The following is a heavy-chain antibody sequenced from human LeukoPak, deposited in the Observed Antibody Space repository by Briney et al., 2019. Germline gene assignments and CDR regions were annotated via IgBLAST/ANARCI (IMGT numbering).Heavy chain of an antibody. V-gene: IGHV4-59*01. CDR1: GGSISSYY. CDR2: IYYSGST. CDR3: AKRVGATDGLDY. D-gene: IGHD1-26*01. J-gene: IGHJ4*02. Sequence: SETLSLTCTVSGGSISSYYWSWIRQPPGKGLEWIGYIYYSGSTNYNPSLKSRVTISVDTSKNQFSLKLSSVTAADTAVYYCAKRVGATDGLDYWGQGTLVTVSS.